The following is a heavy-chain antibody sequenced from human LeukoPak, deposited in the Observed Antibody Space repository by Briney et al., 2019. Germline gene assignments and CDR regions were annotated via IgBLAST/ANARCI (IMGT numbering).Heavy chain of an antibody. CDR1: GFTFSSYA. CDR2: ISSNGGST. Sequence: GGSLRLSCAASGFTFSSYAMHWVRQAPGKGLEYVSAISSNGGSTYYANSVKGRFTISRDNSKNTLYLQMGSLRAEDTAVYYCARAPYYFDSRGYYSGYWGQGTLVTVSS. V-gene: IGHV3-64*01. D-gene: IGHD3-22*01. CDR3: ARAPYYFDSRGYYSGY. J-gene: IGHJ4*02.